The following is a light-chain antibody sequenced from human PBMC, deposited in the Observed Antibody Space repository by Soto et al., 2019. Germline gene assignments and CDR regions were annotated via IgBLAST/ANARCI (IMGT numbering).Light chain of an antibody. Sequence: DIQMTQSPSSLSASVGATPTITCRPTQRTSNYLAWYQQKPGKVPKLLIYAPPTLQSGVPSRFSGSGSGTDFTLTISSLQPEDVATYYCQKYNSAPWTFGQGTKVEIK. CDR2: APP. J-gene: IGKJ1*01. V-gene: IGKV1-27*01. CDR3: QKYNSAPWT. CDR1: QRTSNY.